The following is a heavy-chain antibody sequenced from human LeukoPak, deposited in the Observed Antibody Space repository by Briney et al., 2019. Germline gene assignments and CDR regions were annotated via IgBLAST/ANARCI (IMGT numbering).Heavy chain of an antibody. CDR1: GFTFSSYS. Sequence: PGGSLRLSCAASGFTFSSYSMNWVRQAPGKGLEWVSSISSSSSYIYYADSVKGRFTISRDNAKNSLYLQMNSLRAEDTAVYYCARDSKSSWWLEPYNYYYYGMDDWGQGTTVTVSS. CDR2: ISSSSSYI. J-gene: IGHJ6*02. D-gene: IGHD6-19*01. V-gene: IGHV3-21*01. CDR3: ARDSKSSWWLEPYNYYYYGMDD.